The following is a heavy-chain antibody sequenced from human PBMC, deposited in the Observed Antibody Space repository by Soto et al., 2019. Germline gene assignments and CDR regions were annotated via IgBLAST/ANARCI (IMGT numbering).Heavy chain of an antibody. CDR3: ARDSQWLAPYYYYGMDV. V-gene: IGHV1-69*13. Sequence: SVKVSCKASGGTFRSYAISWVRQAPGQGLEWMGGIIPIFGTANYAQKFQGRVTITADESPSTAYMELSSLRSEDTAVYYCARDSQWLAPYYYYGMDVWGQGTTVTVSS. J-gene: IGHJ6*02. CDR2: IIPIFGTA. D-gene: IGHD6-19*01. CDR1: GGTFRSYA.